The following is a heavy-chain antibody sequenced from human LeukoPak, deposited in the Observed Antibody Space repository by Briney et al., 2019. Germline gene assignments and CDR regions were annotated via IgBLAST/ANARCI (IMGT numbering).Heavy chain of an antibody. D-gene: IGHD3-10*01. V-gene: IGHV3-23*01. Sequence: GGSLRLSCAASGFTFSSYAMSWVRQAPGKGLEWVSAISGSGGSTYYADSVKGRFTISRDNSKNTLYLQMNSLRAEDTAVYYCAKDALYGSGSLPAYYYYYYGMDVWGQGTTVTVSS. CDR1: GFTFSSYA. J-gene: IGHJ6*02. CDR3: AKDALYGSGSLPAYYYYYYGMDV. CDR2: ISGSGGST.